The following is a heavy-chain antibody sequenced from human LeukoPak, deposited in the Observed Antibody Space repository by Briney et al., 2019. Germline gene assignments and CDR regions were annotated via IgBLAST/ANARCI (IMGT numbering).Heavy chain of an antibody. J-gene: IGHJ4*02. V-gene: IGHV4-59*08. D-gene: IGHD6-19*01. Sequence: PSETLSLTCTVSGGSISSYYWSWIRQPPGKGLEWIGYIYYSGSTYYNPSLKSRVTIPVDTSKSQFSLRLSSVTAAETAIYYCARMSQVAPSVWGQGTLVTVSS. CDR2: IYYSGST. CDR1: GGSISSYY. CDR3: ARMSQVAPSV.